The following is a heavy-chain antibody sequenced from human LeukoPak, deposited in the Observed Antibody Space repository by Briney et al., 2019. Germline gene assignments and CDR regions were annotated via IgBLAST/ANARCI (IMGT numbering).Heavy chain of an antibody. D-gene: IGHD2-8*01. CDR2: IKSKTDGGTT. J-gene: IGHJ4*02. CDR3: TTEDTVMVYALLYYFDY. V-gene: IGHV3-15*01. CDR1: GFTFSNAW. Sequence: GGSLRLSCAASGFTFSNAWMSWVRQAPGKGLEWVGRIKSKTDGGTTDYAAPVKGRFTISRDDSKNTLYLQMNSLKTEDTAVYYCTTEDTVMVYALLYYFDYWGQGTLVTVSS.